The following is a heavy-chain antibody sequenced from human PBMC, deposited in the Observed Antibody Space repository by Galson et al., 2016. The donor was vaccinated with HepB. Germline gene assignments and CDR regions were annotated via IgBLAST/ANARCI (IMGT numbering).Heavy chain of an antibody. CDR3: AKDTIDSSNWPFHH. CDR1: GFSFDIYA. D-gene: IGHD6-13*01. CDR2: ISGGGGDK. V-gene: IGHV3-23*01. J-gene: IGHJ1*01. Sequence: SLRLSCAASGFSFDIYAMSWVRQAPGKGLEWVSSISGGGGDKYYADSVKGRFTVSRDNSKNTQYLQMNSLRAEDTAVYYCAKDTIDSSNWPFHHWGQGTLVTVSS.